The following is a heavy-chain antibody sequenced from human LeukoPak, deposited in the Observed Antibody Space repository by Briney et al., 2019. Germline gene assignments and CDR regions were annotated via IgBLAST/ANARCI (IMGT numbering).Heavy chain of an antibody. D-gene: IGHD5-12*01. CDR2: INPNSGGT. Sequence: ASVKVSCKASGYTFTGYYMHWVRQAPGQGLEWMGWINPNSGGTNYAQKFQGRVTMTGDTSISTAYMELSRLRSDDTAVYYCARDWGSGYDFDYWGQGTLVTVSS. V-gene: IGHV1-2*02. CDR1: GYTFTGYY. J-gene: IGHJ4*02. CDR3: ARDWGSGYDFDY.